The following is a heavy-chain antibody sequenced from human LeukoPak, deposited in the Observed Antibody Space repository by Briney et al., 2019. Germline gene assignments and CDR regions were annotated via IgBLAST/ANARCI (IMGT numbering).Heavy chain of an antibody. D-gene: IGHD3-10*01. CDR2: INSDGSST. V-gene: IGHV3-74*01. CDR1: GFTFSSYW. Sequence: GGSLRLSCAASGFTFSSYWMHWVRQAPGKGLVWVSRINSDGSSTSYADPVKGRFTISRDNAKNTLYLQMNSLRAEDTAVYYCARQEDYGSGSYIDYWGQGTLVTVSS. CDR3: ARQEDYGSGSYIDY. J-gene: IGHJ4*02.